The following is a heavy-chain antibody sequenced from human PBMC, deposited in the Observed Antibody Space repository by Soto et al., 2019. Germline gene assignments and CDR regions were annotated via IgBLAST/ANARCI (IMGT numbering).Heavy chain of an antibody. CDR1: GFTFDDYA. J-gene: IGHJ4*02. CDR3: AKDSGSGWYYFDY. D-gene: IGHD6-19*01. Sequence: GGSLRLSCAASGFTFDDYAMHWVRQAPGKGLEWASGISWNSGSIGYADSVKGRFTISRDNAKNSLYLQMNSLRAEDTALYYCAKDSGSGWYYFDYWGQGTLVTVSS. CDR2: ISWNSGSI. V-gene: IGHV3-9*01.